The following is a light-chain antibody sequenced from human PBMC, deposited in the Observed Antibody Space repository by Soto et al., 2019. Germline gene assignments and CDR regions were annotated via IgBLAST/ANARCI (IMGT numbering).Light chain of an antibody. J-gene: IGKJ2*02. V-gene: IGKV3-20*01. CDR2: LAS. CDR1: QTVSSSY. Sequence: EIVLTQSPGTLSLSPGVRATLSCRASQTVSSSYLAWYQQKPGQAPRLLIYLASSRATGIPDRFSGSGSGTDFTLTISRLEPEDVSVYYCQQYGSSPGTFGQGTKLEIK. CDR3: QQYGSSPGT.